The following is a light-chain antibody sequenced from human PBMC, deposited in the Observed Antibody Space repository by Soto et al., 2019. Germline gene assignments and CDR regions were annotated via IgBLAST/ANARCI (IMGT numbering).Light chain of an antibody. Sequence: EIVLTQSPATLPLSPGERATLSCRASPSVGSFLTWYQQKPRQVPRLLIYDASNRATGIPAKFSGSGSGTDFTLTISSLEPEDFAVYFCQQRTNWRLTFGGGTKVEVE. CDR3: QQRTNWRLT. J-gene: IGKJ4*01. CDR1: PSVGSF. CDR2: DAS. V-gene: IGKV3-11*01.